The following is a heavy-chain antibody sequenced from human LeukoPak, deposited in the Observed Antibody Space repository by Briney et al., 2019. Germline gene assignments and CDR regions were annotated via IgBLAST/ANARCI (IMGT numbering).Heavy chain of an antibody. CDR1: GFTFSDYY. CDR3: ARDKVVGPTKFDS. Sequence: PGGSLRLSCAASGFTFSDYYMSWIRQAPGKGLEWVSYISDNSRTIYYADSVKGRFTISRDNAKNSVYLQMNSLRVDDTAVYYCARDKVVGPTKFDSWGQGTLVTVSS. D-gene: IGHD1-26*01. CDR2: ISDNSRTI. V-gene: IGHV3-11*04. J-gene: IGHJ5*01.